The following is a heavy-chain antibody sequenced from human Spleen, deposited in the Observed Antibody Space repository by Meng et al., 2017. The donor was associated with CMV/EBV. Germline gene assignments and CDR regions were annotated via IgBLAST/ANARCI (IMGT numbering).Heavy chain of an antibody. J-gene: IGHJ4*02. CDR2: FCYSGSI. V-gene: IGHV4-59*01. CDR1: GASISNFY. Sequence: SETLSLTCIVSGASISNFYWTCIRQPPGKGLEWIEDFCYSGSIDYSPSLKSRVTISVDTSKNQFSLKLSSVTAADTAVYYCVRVGAKGCLDYWGQGTLVTVSS. D-gene: IGHD1-26*01. CDR3: VRVGAKGCLDY.